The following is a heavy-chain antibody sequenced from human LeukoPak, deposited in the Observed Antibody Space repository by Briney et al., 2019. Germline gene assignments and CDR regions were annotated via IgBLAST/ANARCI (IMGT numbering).Heavy chain of an antibody. CDR2: INPNSGGT. CDR3: ARFVNSGWQVGAFDI. Sequence: ASVKVSCKASGYTFTGYYLHWVRQAPGQGLEWMGWINPNSGGTKYAQKLQGRVTMTRDTSISTAYMELTRLRSDDTAVYYCARFVNSGWQVGAFDIWGQGTMVTVSS. D-gene: IGHD6-19*01. CDR1: GYTFTGYY. J-gene: IGHJ3*02. V-gene: IGHV1-2*02.